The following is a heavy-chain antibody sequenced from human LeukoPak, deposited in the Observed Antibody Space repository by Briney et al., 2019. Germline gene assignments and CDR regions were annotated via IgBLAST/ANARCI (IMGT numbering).Heavy chain of an antibody. V-gene: IGHV4-39*06. CDR1: GGSITSNTYF. CDR2: IYYSGTT. J-gene: IGHJ4*02. CDR3: ARVKRKYQLLKPLHEPPSHYFNY. Sequence: PESLSLTCILSGGSITSNTYFWDWIRQPPGKGLEWIGIIYYSGTTYYNPSLKTRATIPQATSKNQFTRKLSSVTPAPTAKNTCARVKRKYQLLKPLHEPPSHYFNYWGEGTLVTVSS. D-gene: IGHD2-2*01.